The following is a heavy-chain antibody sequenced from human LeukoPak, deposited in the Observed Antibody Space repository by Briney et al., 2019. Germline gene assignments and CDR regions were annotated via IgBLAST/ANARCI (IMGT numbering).Heavy chain of an antibody. CDR2: ICDSGIN. CDR1: GGSISSYY. D-gene: IGHD2-2*01. V-gene: IGHV4-59*01. CDR3: ARDKYCSSTSCSPFFDY. J-gene: IGHJ4*02. Sequence: SVTLSLTCTVSGGSISSYYWSWIRQPPGKGLEWIGYICDSGINNYNPSLKSRVTISVDASKNQFSLKLSSLTAADTAVYYCARDKYCSSTSCSPFFDYWGQGTLVTVPS.